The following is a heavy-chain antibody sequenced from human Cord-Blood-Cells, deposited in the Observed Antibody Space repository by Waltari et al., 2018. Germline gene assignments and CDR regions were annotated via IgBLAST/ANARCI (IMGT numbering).Heavy chain of an antibody. Sequence: QVQLQQWGAGLLKPSETLSLTCAVYGGSFSGYYWSCIRQPPGKGLEWIGEINHSGSTNYNPSLKSRVTISVDTSKNQFSLKLSSVTAADTAVYYCARGTGLGYYFDYWGQGTLVTVSS. CDR1: GGSFSGYY. V-gene: IGHV4-34*01. CDR2: INHSGST. CDR3: ARGTGLGYYFDY. D-gene: IGHD6-19*01. J-gene: IGHJ4*02.